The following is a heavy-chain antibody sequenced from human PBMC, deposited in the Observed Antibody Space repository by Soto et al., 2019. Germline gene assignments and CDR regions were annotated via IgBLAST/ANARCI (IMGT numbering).Heavy chain of an antibody. V-gene: IGHV4-39*01. D-gene: IGHD6-13*01. J-gene: IGHJ4*02. CDR3: ASSSLLLFYLDH. Sequence: PSETLSLTCTVSGGSISSSSYYWGWIRQPPGKGLEWIGSIYYSGSTYYNPSLKSRVTISVDTSKNQFSLKLSSVTAADTAVYYCASSSLLLFYLDHLGQGTLVTVSS. CDR2: IYYSGST. CDR1: GGSISSSSYY.